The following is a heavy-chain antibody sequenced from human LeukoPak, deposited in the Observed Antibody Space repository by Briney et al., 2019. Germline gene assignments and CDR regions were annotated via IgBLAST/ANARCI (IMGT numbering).Heavy chain of an antibody. V-gene: IGHV3-53*01. CDR2: VYDGGST. D-gene: IGHD6-13*01. CDR3: AKDRVVSYSSSPDY. Sequence: GGSLRLSCAASGFTVSFNYMSWVRQAPGKGLEWVSVVYDGGSTSYADSVKGRFTISRDNSKNTLYLQMNSLRAEDTAVYYCAKDRVVSYSSSPDYWGQGALVTVSS. CDR1: GFTVSFNY. J-gene: IGHJ4*02.